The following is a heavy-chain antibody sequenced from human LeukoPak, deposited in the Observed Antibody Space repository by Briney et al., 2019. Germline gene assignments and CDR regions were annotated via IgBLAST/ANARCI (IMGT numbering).Heavy chain of an antibody. J-gene: IGHJ4*02. V-gene: IGHV4-39*07. CDR1: GGSISSSSYY. D-gene: IGHD3-10*01. CDR2: INHSGST. CDR3: ARGHYYYGSGSYPFDY. Sequence: SETLSLTCTVSGGSISSSSYYWSWIRQPPGKGLEWIGEINHSGSTNYNPSLKSRVTISVDTSKNQFSLKLSSVTAADTAVYYCARGHYYYGSGSYPFDYWGQGTLVTVSS.